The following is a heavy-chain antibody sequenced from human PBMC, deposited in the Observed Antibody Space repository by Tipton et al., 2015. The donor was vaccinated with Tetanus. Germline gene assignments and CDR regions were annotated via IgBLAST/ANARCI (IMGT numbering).Heavy chain of an antibody. D-gene: IGHD1-1*01. CDR3: ARGRITTLDY. J-gene: IGHJ4*02. CDR2: IVPVVGTT. CDR1: GGTFNTYT. V-gene: IGHV1-69*06. Sequence: QMQLVQSGAEMKKPGSSVKVSCMVSGGTFNTYTIYWVRQAPGQGLEWVGEIVPVVGTTKYAQKFQGRVRITADKSTSTAYMELNSLRPQDTAVYYCARGRITTLDYWGQGTLVTVFS.